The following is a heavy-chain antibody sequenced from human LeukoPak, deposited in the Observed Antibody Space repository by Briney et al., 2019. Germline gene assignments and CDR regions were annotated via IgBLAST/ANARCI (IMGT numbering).Heavy chain of an antibody. V-gene: IGHV3-30*02. Sequence: PGGSLRLSCVASGFSFSTSGMHWVRQSPGKGLDWVAFIRNDGNKKNYAESVKGRFTISRDNSRNTLYLQMDSLSAEDMAVYYCVKVDTWGQGTLVTVSS. CDR1: GFSFSTSG. J-gene: IGHJ4*02. CDR2: IRNDGNKK. CDR3: VKVDT. D-gene: IGHD3-22*01.